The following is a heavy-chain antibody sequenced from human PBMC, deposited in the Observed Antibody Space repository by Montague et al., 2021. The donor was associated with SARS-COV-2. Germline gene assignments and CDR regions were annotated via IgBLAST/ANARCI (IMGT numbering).Heavy chain of an antibody. D-gene: IGHD3-10*01. V-gene: IGHV3-74*01. CDR1: GFTFRSYW. J-gene: IGHJ4*02. CDR3: VRPLWFGDSDYYFDS. CDR2: IRPDGTST. Sequence: SLRLSWAASGFTFRSYWMHWARQVPGRGLVWVSRIRPDGTSTHYAASVKGRFVISRDNAKNTLSLEMTNLRVDDTATYYCVRPLWFGDSDYYFDSWGQGTLVSVSS.